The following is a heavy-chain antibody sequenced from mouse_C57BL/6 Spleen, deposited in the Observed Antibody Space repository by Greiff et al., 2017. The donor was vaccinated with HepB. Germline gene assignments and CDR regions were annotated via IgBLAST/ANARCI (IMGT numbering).Heavy chain of an antibody. CDR2: FYPGSGSI. Sequence: VQLQESGAELVKPGASVKLSCKASGYTFTEYTIHWVKQRSGQGLEWIGWFYPGSGSIKYNEKFKDKATLTADKSSSTVYMELSRLTSEDSAVYFCARHERGILTVVAPGYFDYWGQGTTLTVSS. D-gene: IGHD1-1*01. V-gene: IGHV1-62-2*01. J-gene: IGHJ2*01. CDR1: GYTFTEYT. CDR3: ARHERGILTVVAPGYFDY.